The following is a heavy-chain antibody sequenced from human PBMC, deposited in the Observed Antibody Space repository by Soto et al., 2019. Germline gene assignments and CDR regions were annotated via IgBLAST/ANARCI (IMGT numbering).Heavy chain of an antibody. J-gene: IGHJ1*01. CDR2: IYHSGST. V-gene: IGHV4-30-2*01. CDR3: ACASANYYSPGCFNFSAL. Sequence: PPGKGLEWIGYIYHSGSTYYNPSLKSRVTISVDRSKNQFSLKLSSVTAADTAVYYCACASANYYSPGCFNFSALRGKGTPDPV. D-gene: IGHD3-22*01.